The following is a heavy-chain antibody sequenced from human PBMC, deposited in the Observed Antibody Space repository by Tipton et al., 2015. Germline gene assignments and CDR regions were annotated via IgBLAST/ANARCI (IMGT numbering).Heavy chain of an antibody. J-gene: IGHJ4*02. D-gene: IGHD6-19*01. V-gene: IGHV4-59*01. Sequence: TLSLTCTVSEYSIRSYYWSWIRKPPGKGLEWIGYVIYTRGTYYNPSLKSRVIISIDTCEKQISLQLPSVSAADTIVYYCARESPSGWPFFGYWGQGTLVTVSS. CDR2: VIYTRGT. CDR3: ARESPSGWPFFGY. CDR1: EYSIRSYY.